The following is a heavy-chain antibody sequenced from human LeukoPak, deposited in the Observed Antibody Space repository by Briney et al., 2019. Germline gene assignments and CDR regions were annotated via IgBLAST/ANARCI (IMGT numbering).Heavy chain of an antibody. CDR2: ISYDGSNK. V-gene: IGHV3-30*03. Sequence: GGSLRLSCAASGFTFSNYGMHWVRQAPGKGLEWVAVISYDGSNKYYADSVKGRFTISRDNSKNTLYLQMNSLRAEDTAVYYCASRYSGYDLSYFDYWGQGTLVTVSS. CDR3: ASRYSGYDLSYFDY. J-gene: IGHJ4*02. CDR1: GFTFSNYG. D-gene: IGHD5-12*01.